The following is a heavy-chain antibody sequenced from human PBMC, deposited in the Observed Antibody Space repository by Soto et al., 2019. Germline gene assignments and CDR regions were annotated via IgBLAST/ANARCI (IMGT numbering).Heavy chain of an antibody. Sequence: GGSLRLSCAASGLTFSYAWMSWVRQAPGKGLEWVGRIKSKTDGGTKDYAAPVKGRFTISRADSKNTLYLQMNSLKSEDTAVYYCTTLSREVRGLIITEIYYYMDVWGKGTTVTVSS. CDR3: TTLSREVRGLIITEIYYYMDV. CDR2: IKSKTDGGTK. V-gene: IGHV3-15*01. D-gene: IGHD3-10*01. CDR1: GLTFSYAW. J-gene: IGHJ6*03.